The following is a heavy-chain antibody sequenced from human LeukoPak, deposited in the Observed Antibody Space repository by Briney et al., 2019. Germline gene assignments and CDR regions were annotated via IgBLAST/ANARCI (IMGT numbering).Heavy chain of an antibody. CDR3: VREWNWTDAFDI. J-gene: IGHJ3*02. V-gene: IGHV6-1*01. D-gene: IGHD1-1*01. Sequence: SQTLSLTYAISGDSVSSNSAAWNWIRQSPSRGLEWLGRTYYRSMWFNDYAVSMKSRITINPDTSKNQFSLQLTSVTPEDTAVYYCVREWNWTDAFDIWGQGTMVTVSS. CDR1: GDSVSSNSAA. CDR2: TYYRSMWFN.